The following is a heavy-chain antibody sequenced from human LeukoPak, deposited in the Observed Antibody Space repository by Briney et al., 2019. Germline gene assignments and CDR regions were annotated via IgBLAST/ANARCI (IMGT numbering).Heavy chain of an antibody. D-gene: IGHD2-8*02. CDR2: RKQDGSTQ. CDR3: ARDTDGRLDY. V-gene: IGHV3-7*03. J-gene: IGHJ4*02. CDR1: GSSFTNSW. Sequence: GGCLTPSRAASGSSFTNSWMACVRQAPGGGLEWVANRKQDGSTQHYGDSLKGRFTNTRDNPKNSPYLQTNSLGADYTAGYYRARDTDGRLDYWGQGTLVTVSS.